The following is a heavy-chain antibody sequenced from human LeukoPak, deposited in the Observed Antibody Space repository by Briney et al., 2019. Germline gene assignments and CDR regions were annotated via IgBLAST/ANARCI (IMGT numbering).Heavy chain of an antibody. D-gene: IGHD3-22*01. J-gene: IGHJ4*02. V-gene: IGHV4-4*02. Sequence: PSGTLSLTCAVSCGSISSSNWWSWVRQPPGKGLEWIGEIYHSGSTNFNPSLKSRVTISVDKSKTQFSLKLSSVTAADTAVYYCARLYHDSSAYFLDYWGQGTLVTVSS. CDR2: IYHSGST. CDR3: ARLYHDSSAYFLDY. CDR1: CGSISSSNW.